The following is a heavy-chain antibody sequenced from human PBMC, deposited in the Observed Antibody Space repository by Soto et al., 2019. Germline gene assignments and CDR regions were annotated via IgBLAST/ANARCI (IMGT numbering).Heavy chain of an antibody. CDR1: GYTFTGYY. D-gene: IGHD3-22*01. Sequence: ASVKVSCKASGYTFTGYYMHWVRQAPGQGLEWMGWINPNSGGTNYAQKFQGRVTMTRDTSISTAYMELSRLRSDDAAVYYCARGMNYHDSSGYYYFNYWGQGTLVTVSS. J-gene: IGHJ4*02. V-gene: IGHV1-2*02. CDR2: INPNSGGT. CDR3: ARGMNYHDSSGYYYFNY.